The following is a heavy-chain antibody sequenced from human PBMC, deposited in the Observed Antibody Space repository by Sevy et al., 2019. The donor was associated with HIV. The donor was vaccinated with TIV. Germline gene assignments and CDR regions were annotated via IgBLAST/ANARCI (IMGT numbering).Heavy chain of an antibody. J-gene: IGHJ6*02. CDR2: VNFSGYT. D-gene: IGHD3-9*01. V-gene: IGHV4-61*08. CDR3: ATDQYYDIVTGLFGVDV. CDR1: GVSVSSGEYY. Sequence: SETLSLTCTVSGVSVSSGEYYWTWIRQPPGKGLEWIGYVNFSGYTNYNPSLKSRVTISIDTSKNQLSLKLSSVTAADTAVDYCATDQYYDIVTGLFGVDVWGQGTMVTVSS.